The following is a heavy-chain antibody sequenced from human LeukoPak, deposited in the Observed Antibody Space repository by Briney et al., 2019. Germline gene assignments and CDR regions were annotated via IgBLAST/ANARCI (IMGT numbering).Heavy chain of an antibody. D-gene: IGHD4-23*01. V-gene: IGHV1-46*01. CDR1: GYTFTSYY. J-gene: IGHJ4*02. Sequence: GASVKVSCKASGYTFTSYYMHWVRQAPGQGLEWMGIINPSGGSTSYAQKFQGRVTMTRDTSTSTVYMELSSLRSEDTAVYYCARDPSPYGGNYYFDLWGQGTLDPVFS. CDR3: ARDPSPYGGNYYFDL. CDR2: INPSGGST.